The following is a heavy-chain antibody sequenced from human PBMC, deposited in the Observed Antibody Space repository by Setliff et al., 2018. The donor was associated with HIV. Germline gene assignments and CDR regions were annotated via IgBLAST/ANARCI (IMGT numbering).Heavy chain of an antibody. J-gene: IGHJ4*02. CDR2: INWNGGRT. CDR3: ARGVTMIEGGYYFDY. CDR1: GFTFDDYG. V-gene: IGHV3-20*04. Sequence: AGGSLRLSCAASGFTFDDYGMSWVRQAPGKGLEWVSGINWNGGRTGYADSVKGRFTISRDNAKNSLYLQMNSLRAEDTALYYCARGVTMIEGGYYFDYWGQGTLVTVSS. D-gene: IGHD3-22*01.